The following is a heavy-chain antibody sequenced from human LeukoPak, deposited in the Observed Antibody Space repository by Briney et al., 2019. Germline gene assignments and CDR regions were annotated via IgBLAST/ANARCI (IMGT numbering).Heavy chain of an antibody. J-gene: IGHJ6*02. V-gene: IGHV4-61*01. CDR2: IYYSGST. D-gene: IGHD3-22*01. CDR3: ARDEVSDYYYYYGMDV. CDR1: GGSVSSGSYY. Sequence: SETLSLTCTVSGGSVSSGSYYWSWIRQPPGKGLEWIGYIYYSGSTDYNPSLKSRVTISVDTSKNQFSLKLSSVTAADTAVYYCARDEVSDYYYYYGMDVWGQGTTVTVSS.